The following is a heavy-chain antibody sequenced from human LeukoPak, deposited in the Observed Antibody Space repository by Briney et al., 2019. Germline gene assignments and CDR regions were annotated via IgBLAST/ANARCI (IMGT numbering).Heavy chain of an antibody. Sequence: SETLSLTCTVSGGSISSYYWSWIRQPPGKGLEWIGEIYHSGSTNYNPSLKSRVTISVDKSKNQFSLKLSSVTAADTAVYYCARGYSSYAFDIWGQGTMVTVSS. CDR2: IYHSGST. J-gene: IGHJ3*02. CDR3: ARGYSSYAFDI. V-gene: IGHV4-59*12. CDR1: GGSISSYY. D-gene: IGHD6-13*01.